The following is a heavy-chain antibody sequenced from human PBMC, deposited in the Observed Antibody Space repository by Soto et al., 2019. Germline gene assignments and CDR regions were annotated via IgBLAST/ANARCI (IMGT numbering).Heavy chain of an antibody. CDR2: INNSSSAI. CDR1: GFHFSTYP. V-gene: IGHV3-48*01. J-gene: IGHJ5*02. D-gene: IGHD3-16*01. Sequence: PGGSLRLSCAASGFHFSTYPMSWVRQAPGKGLEWVSYINNSSSAIYYADSMKGRFTISRDNAKNSLYLQMNSLRAEDTAVYYCASEGGKYNWFDPWGQGTLVTVSS. CDR3: ASEGGKYNWFDP.